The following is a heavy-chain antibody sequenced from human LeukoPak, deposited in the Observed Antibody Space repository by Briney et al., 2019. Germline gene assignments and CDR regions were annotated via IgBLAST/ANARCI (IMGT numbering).Heavy chain of an antibody. D-gene: IGHD5-24*01. Sequence: PGRSLRLSCAASGFTFSSYGMHWVRQAPGKGLEWVAVISYDGSNKYYADSVKGRFTISRDNSKNTLYLQMNSLRAEDTAVYYCARDHVRDGYYAFDIWGQGTMVTVSS. V-gene: IGHV3-30*04. CDR3: ARDHVRDGYYAFDI. CDR2: ISYDGSNK. CDR1: GFTFSSYG. J-gene: IGHJ3*02.